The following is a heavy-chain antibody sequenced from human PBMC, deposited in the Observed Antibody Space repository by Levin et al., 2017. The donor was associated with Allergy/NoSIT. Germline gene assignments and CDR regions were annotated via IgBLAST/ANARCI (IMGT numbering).Heavy chain of an antibody. Sequence: AGESLKISCAASGFTFSSYWMSWVRQAPGKGLEWVANIKQDGSEKYYVDSVKGRFTISRDNAKNSLYLQMNSLRAEDTAVYYCALVLLWFGDEVDIWGQGTMVTVSS. CDR2: IKQDGSEK. CDR1: GFTFSSYW. CDR3: ALVLLWFGDEVDI. D-gene: IGHD3-10*01. J-gene: IGHJ3*02. V-gene: IGHV3-7*02.